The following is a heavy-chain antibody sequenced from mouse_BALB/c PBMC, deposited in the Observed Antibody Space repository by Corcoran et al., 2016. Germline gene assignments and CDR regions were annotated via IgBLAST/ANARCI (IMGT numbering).Heavy chain of an antibody. CDR1: GYTFSSYW. J-gene: IGHJ1*01. CDR3: AREGWFFDV. CDR2: ILPGSGST. V-gene: IGHV1-9*01. Sequence: QVQLQQSGAELMKPGASAKISCKATGYTFSSYWIEWVKQRPGHGLEWIGEILPGSGSTNYNEKFKGKATFTADTSSNTVYMQLSSLTSEDSAVYYCAREGWFFDVWGAGTTVTVSS.